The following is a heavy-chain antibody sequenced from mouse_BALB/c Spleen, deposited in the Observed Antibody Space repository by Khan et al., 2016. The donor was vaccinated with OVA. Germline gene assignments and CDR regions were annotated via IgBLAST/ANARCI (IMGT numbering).Heavy chain of an antibody. CDR1: GYTFNNYW. J-gene: IGHJ4*01. CDR3: ATSGHYGSSYYYAMDY. D-gene: IGHD1-1*01. CDR2: INTRTGYS. V-gene: IGHV1-7*01. Sequence: QVQLKQSGAELAKPGASVKMSCKASGYTFNNYWMHWVKQRPGQGLEWIGYINTRTGYSEYNQRFKDKATLTADNSSSTAYMQLSSLTSEDSAVYYCATSGHYGSSYYYAMDYWGQGTSVTVSS.